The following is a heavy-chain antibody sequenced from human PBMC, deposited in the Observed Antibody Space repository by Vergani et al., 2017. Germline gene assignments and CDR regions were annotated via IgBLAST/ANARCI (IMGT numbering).Heavy chain of an antibody. CDR1: GFTFSSYG. V-gene: IGHV3-33*01. Sequence: QVQLVESGGGVVQPGRSLRLSCAASGFTFSSYGMHWVRQAPGKGLEWVAVIWYDGSNKYYADSVKGRFTISRDNSKNTLYLQMNSLRAEDTAVYYCARDSRVRDTDAFDIWGQGTMVTVSS. D-gene: IGHD5-24*01. CDR3: ARDSRVRDTDAFDI. J-gene: IGHJ3*02. CDR2: IWYDGSNK.